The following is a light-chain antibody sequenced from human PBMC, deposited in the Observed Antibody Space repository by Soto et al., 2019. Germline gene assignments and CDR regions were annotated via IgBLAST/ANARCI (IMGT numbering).Light chain of an antibody. V-gene: IGKV1-39*01. CDR2: AAS. CDR3: QHSYSTPTT. J-gene: IGKJ2*01. CDR1: QSISSY. Sequence: DIQMTQSPSSLSASVGDRVTITCRASQSISSYLNWYQQKPGKAPKLLIYAASSLQSGVPSRFSGSGSGTDFTLTISSLQPEDFATYYCQHSYSTPTTFGQGTKLEIQ.